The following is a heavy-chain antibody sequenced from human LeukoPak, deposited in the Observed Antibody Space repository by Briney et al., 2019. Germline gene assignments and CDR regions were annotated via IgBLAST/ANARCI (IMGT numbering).Heavy chain of an antibody. J-gene: IGHJ4*02. CDR1: GFTFSSYS. Sequence: KTGGSLRLSCAASGFTFSSYSMNWVRQAPGKGLEWVSSISSSSSYIYYADSVKGRFTISRDNAKNSLYLQMNSLRAEDTAVYYCARDPIHYGGNRYDYWGQGTLVTVSS. V-gene: IGHV3-21*01. CDR2: ISSSSSYI. D-gene: IGHD4-23*01. CDR3: ARDPIHYGGNRYDY.